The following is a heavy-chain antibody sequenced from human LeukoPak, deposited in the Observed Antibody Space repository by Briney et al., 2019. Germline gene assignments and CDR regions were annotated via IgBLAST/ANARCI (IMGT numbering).Heavy chain of an antibody. D-gene: IGHD3-16*01. CDR3: AKDWGAATGMYFDL. CDR2: ISWNSGRI. J-gene: IGHJ2*01. CDR1: GFTFDDYA. V-gene: IGHV3-9*01. Sequence: PGRSLRLSCASSGFTFDDYAMDWVRQPPGKGLEWVSCISWNSGRIGYADSVKGRFTISRDNAKNFLYLQMNSLRAEDTALYYCAKDWGAATGMYFDLWGRGTLVTVSS.